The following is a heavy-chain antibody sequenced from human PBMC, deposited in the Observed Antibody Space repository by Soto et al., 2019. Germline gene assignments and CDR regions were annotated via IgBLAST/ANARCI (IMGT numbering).Heavy chain of an antibody. CDR3: AKATATGGGAFDI. CDR1: GFTCSSYD. D-gene: IGHD2-8*02. CDR2: ILVGGST. J-gene: IGHJ3*02. V-gene: IGHV3-23*01. Sequence: LRLSCAASGFTCSSYDMSWVRQAPGEGLEWVSTILVGGSTHYPDSVKGRFTISRDNSKNTVFLQMNSLTAGDTAVYYCAKATATGGGAFDIRGQGTMVTVSS.